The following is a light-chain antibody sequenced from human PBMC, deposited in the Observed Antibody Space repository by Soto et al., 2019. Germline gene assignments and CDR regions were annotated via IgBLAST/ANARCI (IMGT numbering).Light chain of an antibody. V-gene: IGKV3-15*01. Sequence: EIVMTQSPATLSVSPGERATLSCRASQSVSSNLAWYQQKPGQAPRLLMYGASTRATGIPARFSGSGSGTEFTLTISSLQSEDFAVYYCQQYGSSPIFTFGPGTKVDIK. J-gene: IGKJ3*01. CDR2: GAS. CDR3: QQYGSSPIFT. CDR1: QSVSSN.